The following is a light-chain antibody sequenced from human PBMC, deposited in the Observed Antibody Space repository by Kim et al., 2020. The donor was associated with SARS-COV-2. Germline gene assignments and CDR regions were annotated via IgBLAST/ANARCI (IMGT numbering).Light chain of an antibody. CDR3: TSYTGADTVV. Sequence: GQSITISCTGTSSIVGNYNYVSWYQQHPDKAPKLIIYDVSYRPSGVSTRFSGSKSGNTASLTISGLQAADEADYYCTSYTGADTVVFGGGTKLTVL. CDR1: SSIVGNYNY. V-gene: IGLV2-14*03. J-gene: IGLJ2*01. CDR2: DVS.